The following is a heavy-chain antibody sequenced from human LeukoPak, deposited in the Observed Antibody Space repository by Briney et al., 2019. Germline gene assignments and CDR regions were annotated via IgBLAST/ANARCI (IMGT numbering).Heavy chain of an antibody. V-gene: IGHV1-18*01. CDR3: AWATSLSEYYYGMDV. Sequence: ASVKVSCKASGYTFTSYGISWVRQAPGQGLEWMGWISAYNGNTNYAQKLQGRVTMTTDTSTSTAYMELRSLRSDDTAVYYCAWATSLSEYYYGMDVWGQGTTVTVSS. CDR1: GYTFTSYG. CDR2: ISAYNGNT. D-gene: IGHD2/OR15-2a*01. J-gene: IGHJ6*02.